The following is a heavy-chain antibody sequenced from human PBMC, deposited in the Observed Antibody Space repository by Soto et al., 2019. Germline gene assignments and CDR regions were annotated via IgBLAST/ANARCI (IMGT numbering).Heavy chain of an antibody. Sequence: SLKISCKGSGYSFTSYWISWVRQMPGKGLEWMGRIDPSDSYTNYSPSFQGHVTISADKSISTAYLQWSSLKASDTAMYYCARQGGDSTHYYYYGMDVWGQGTTVSVAS. CDR3: ARQGGDSTHYYYYGMDV. CDR1: GYSFTSYW. V-gene: IGHV5-10-1*01. J-gene: IGHJ6*02. CDR2: IDPSDSYT. D-gene: IGHD2-21*02.